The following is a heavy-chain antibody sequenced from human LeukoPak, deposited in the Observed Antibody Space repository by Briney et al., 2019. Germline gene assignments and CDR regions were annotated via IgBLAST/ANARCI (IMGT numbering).Heavy chain of an antibody. CDR3: AKANTGYCYGPDY. CDR2: ISYDGSNK. CDR1: GFTFSSYG. Sequence: GGSLRLSCAASGFTFSSYGMHWVRQAPGKGLEWVAVISYDGSNKYYADSVKGRFTISRDNSKNTLYLQMNSLRAEDTAVYYCAKANTGYCYGPDYWGQGTLVTVSS. V-gene: IGHV3-30*18. D-gene: IGHD5-18*01. J-gene: IGHJ4*02.